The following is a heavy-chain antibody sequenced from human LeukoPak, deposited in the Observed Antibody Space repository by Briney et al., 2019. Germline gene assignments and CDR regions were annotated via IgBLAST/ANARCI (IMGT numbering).Heavy chain of an antibody. Sequence: GGSLRLSCAASGFTFSSYTMSWVRQAPGKGLEWVSAISADGGRTTYADSVKGRFTISRDNSKNTLYLQMNSLRVDDTAVYYCAPIGGWGTYPPDYWGQGPLVTVSS. CDR2: ISADGGRT. D-gene: IGHD3-16*01. CDR3: APIGGWGTYPPDY. CDR1: GFTFSSYT. J-gene: IGHJ4*02. V-gene: IGHV3-23*01.